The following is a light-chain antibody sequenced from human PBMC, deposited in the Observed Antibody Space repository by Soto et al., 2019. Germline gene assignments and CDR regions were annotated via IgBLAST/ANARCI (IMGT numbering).Light chain of an antibody. CDR2: DNN. CDR1: SSNIGNNY. Sequence: QSVLTQPPSVSAAPGQKVTISCSGSSSNIGNNYVSWYQHLPGAAPKLLIYDNNQRPSGVPDRFSGSKSGTSATLGITGLQTGDEADYYCGTWDSSLNAAVFGGGTKLTVL. J-gene: IGLJ3*02. V-gene: IGLV1-51*01. CDR3: GTWDSSLNAAV.